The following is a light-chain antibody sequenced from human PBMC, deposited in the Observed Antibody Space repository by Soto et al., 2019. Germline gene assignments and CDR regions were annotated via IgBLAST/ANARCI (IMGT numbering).Light chain of an antibody. CDR3: QQDYNYPFT. CDR1: QGIGND. J-gene: IGKJ3*01. CDR2: AAS. V-gene: IGKV1-6*01. Sequence: AIQMTQSSSSLSASVGDRVTITCRASQGIGNDLGWYQQKAGKAPKLLIYAASRLQSGVPSRFSGSGSGTDFTLTISSLQPEDFATYYCQQDYNYPFTFGPGTKVDIK.